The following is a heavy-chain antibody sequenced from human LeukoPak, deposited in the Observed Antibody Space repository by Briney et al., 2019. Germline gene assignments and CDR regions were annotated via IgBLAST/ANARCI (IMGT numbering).Heavy chain of an antibody. CDR2: IRYDGSNK. J-gene: IGHJ6*03. D-gene: IGHD5-18*01. Sequence: SGGSLRLSCAASGFTFSSYGMHWVRQAPGKGLEGVAFIRYDGSNKYYADSVKGRFTISRDNSKNTLYLQMNSLRAEDTAVYYCARERGYSGSYYYYYMDVWGKGTTVTISS. CDR3: ARERGYSGSYYYYYMDV. CDR1: GFTFSSYG. V-gene: IGHV3-30*02.